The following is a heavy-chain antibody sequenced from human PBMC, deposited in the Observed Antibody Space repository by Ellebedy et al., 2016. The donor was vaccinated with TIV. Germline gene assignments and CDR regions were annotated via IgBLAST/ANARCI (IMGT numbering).Heavy chain of an antibody. CDR2: IYYSGST. CDR1: GGSISSSSYY. D-gene: IGHD3-10*01. Sequence: MPSETLSLTCTVSGGSISSSSYYWGWIRQPPGKGLEWIGSIYYSGSTYYNPSLKSRVTISVDTSKNQFSLKLSSVTAADTAVYYCARLGGSTMVRPDYWGQGTLVTVSS. V-gene: IGHV4-39*01. J-gene: IGHJ4*02. CDR3: ARLGGSTMVRPDY.